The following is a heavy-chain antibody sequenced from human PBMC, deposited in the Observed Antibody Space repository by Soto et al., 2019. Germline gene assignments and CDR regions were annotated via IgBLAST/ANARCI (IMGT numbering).Heavy chain of an antibody. CDR2: INAGNGNT. D-gene: IGHD3-3*01. V-gene: IGHV1-3*01. Sequence: GASVKVSCTASGYTFTSYAMHWVRQAPGQRLEWMGWINAGNGNTKYSQKFQGRVTITRDTSASTAYMELSSLRSEDTAVYYCARDAITIFGVVEYYFDYWGQGTLVTVSS. CDR1: GYTFTSYA. J-gene: IGHJ4*02. CDR3: ARDAITIFGVVEYYFDY.